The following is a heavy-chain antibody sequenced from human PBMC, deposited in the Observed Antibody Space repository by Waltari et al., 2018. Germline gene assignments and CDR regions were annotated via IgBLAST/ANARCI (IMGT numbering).Heavy chain of an antibody. V-gene: IGHV4-30-2*01. CDR3: AREGIVGATTPDY. D-gene: IGHD1-26*01. CDR2: IYHRGST. CDR1: GGSLSSGGYC. Sequence: QLQLQESASGLVTPSQTLSLTCAVSGGSLSSGGYCWSSIRQPPGTGLEWIGYIYHRGSTYYNPSLKSRVTISVDRSKNQFSLKLSSVTAADTAVYDCAREGIVGATTPDYWGQGTLVTVSS. J-gene: IGHJ4*02.